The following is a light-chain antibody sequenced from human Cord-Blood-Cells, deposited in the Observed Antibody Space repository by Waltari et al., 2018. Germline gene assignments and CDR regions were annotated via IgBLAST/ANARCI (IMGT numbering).Light chain of an antibody. J-gene: IGLJ3*02. CDR1: TRDVWGYNL. Sequence: SALTQPAHVSGSAGQSITISCTGTTRDVWGYNLFAWYQQHPGKAPKLMIYEGSKRPSGVSNRFSGSKSGNTASLTISGLQAEDEADYYCCSYAGSSTWVFGGGTKLTVL. CDR2: EGS. CDR3: CSYAGSSTWV. V-gene: IGLV2-23*01.